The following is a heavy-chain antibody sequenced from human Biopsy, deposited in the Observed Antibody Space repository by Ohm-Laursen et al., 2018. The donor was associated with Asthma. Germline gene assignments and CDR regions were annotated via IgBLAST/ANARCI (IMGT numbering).Heavy chain of an antibody. J-gene: IGHJ6*02. CDR2: IYHSGTT. Sequence: TLSLTCTVSGGSLTSAYWSWVRQYPEKGLEWIGYIYHSGTTFYNPSLKSRVSMSVDTSKNRVSLKLSSVTAADTAVYYCAREKAYGSGSLYGMDVWGHGTTVTVSS. CDR3: AREKAYGSGSLYGMDV. CDR1: GGSLTSAY. D-gene: IGHD3-10*01. V-gene: IGHV4-31*03.